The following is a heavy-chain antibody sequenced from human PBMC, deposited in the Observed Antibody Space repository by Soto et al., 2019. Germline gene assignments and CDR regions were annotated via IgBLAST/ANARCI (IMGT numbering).Heavy chain of an antibody. CDR2: ISGSGGST. J-gene: IGHJ4*02. V-gene: IGHV3-23*01. D-gene: IGHD2-15*01. CDR1: GFTFSSYA. CDR3: TLLGTKSREFDY. Sequence: GGSLRLSCAASGFTFSSYAMSWVRQAPGKGLEWVSAISGSGGSTYYADSVKGRFTISRDNSKNTLYLQMNSLRAEDTAVYYCTLLGTKSREFDYWGQGTLVTVSS.